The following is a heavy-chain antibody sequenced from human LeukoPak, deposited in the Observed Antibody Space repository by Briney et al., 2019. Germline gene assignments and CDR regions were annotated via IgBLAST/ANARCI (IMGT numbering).Heavy chain of an antibody. D-gene: IGHD3-10*01. CDR2: ISSSGSSV. J-gene: IGHJ4*02. V-gene: IGHV3-48*03. Sequence: GSLRLSCAASGFTFTNYVMNWVRQAPGKGLEWVSYISSSGSSVYYADSVKGRFTISRDNAKNSVYLQMNSLRAEDTAVYYCAGQWFGDFYFDYWGQGTLVTVSS. CDR1: GFTFTNYV. CDR3: AGQWFGDFYFDY.